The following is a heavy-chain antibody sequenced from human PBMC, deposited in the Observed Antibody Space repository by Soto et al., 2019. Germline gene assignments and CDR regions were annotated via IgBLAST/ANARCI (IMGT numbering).Heavy chain of an antibody. Sequence: QVQLVESGGGVVQPGTSLRVSCVGSGFTFRSYVIHWVRQAPGKGLEWVALTSYDGSDKYYGDSVRGRFTISRDNSRNTVDLQIDSLRLEYTALYYCARWGTTGGLDVWGQGTLVSVSS. CDR2: TSYDGSDK. D-gene: IGHD3-16*01. J-gene: IGHJ1*01. CDR3: ARWGTTGGLDV. V-gene: IGHV3-30*19. CDR1: GFTFRSYV.